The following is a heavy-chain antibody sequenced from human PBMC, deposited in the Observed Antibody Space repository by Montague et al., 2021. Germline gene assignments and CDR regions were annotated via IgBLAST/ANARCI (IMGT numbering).Heavy chain of an antibody. V-gene: IGHV4-39*01. CDR2: IYYNGST. J-gene: IGHJ5*02. Sequence: SETRSLTCTVSGGSTSSTSYYWGWIRQPPGKELEFIGVIYYNGSTYHNPSLKSRVTVSIDTSKNQFSLKLISVTAADTAVYFCARSLYCKGGSCYSGFDPWGQGTLVTVSS. D-gene: IGHD2-15*01. CDR1: GGSTSSTSYY. CDR3: ARSLYCKGGSCYSGFDP.